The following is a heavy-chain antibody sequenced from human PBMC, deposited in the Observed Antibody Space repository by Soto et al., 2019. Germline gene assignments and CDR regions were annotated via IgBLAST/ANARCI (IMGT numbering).Heavy chain of an antibody. CDR2: IYYSGST. CDR3: ARDLKQQLVRGAYYYGMDV. V-gene: IGHV4-59*01. D-gene: IGHD6-13*01. J-gene: IGHJ6*02. CDR1: GGSISSYY. Sequence: SETLSLTCTVSGGSISSYYWSWIRQPPGKGLEWIGYIYYSGSTNYNPSLKSRVTISVGTSKNQFSLKLSSVTAADTAVYYCARDLKQQLVRGAYYYGMDVWGQGTTVTVSS.